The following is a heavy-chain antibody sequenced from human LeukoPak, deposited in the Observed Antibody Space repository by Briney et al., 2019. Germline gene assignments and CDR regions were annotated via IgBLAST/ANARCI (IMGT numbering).Heavy chain of an antibody. CDR3: AREESGGYFDY. CDR1: GLTFTNYY. CDR2: INPNGSNT. V-gene: IGHV1-46*01. Sequence: ASVKVSCKASGLTFTNYYMHWVRQAPGHGLEWMGLINPNGSNTNYAQKFRGRVTMTRDTSATTVYMELSSLRSEDTAVYYCAREESGGYFDYGGQGTLVTVSS. J-gene: IGHJ4*02. D-gene: IGHD2-8*02.